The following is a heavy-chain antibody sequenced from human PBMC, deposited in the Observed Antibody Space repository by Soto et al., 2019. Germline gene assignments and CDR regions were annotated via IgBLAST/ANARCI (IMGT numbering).Heavy chain of an antibody. D-gene: IGHD4-17*01. J-gene: IGHJ6*03. V-gene: IGHV3-30*18. CDR1: GFTFSSYG. Sequence: PGGSLRLSCAASGFTFSSYGIHWVRQAPGKGLEWVAVISYDGGSKYYADSVKGRFTISRDNSKNTLYLQMNSLRAEDTAVYYCAKGYGGADFYYYYYMDVWGKGTTVTVSS. CDR3: AKGYGGADFYYYYYMDV. CDR2: ISYDGGSK.